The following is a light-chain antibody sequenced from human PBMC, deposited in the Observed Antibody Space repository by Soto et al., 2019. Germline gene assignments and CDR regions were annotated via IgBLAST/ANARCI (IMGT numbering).Light chain of an antibody. CDR3: QQYGSSPPSIT. CDR2: GAS. J-gene: IGKJ5*01. Sequence: EIVLRQSPGTLSLSPGERATLSCGASQRVSSSYLAWYQQKPGQAPRLLIYGASSRATGIPDRFSGSGSGTDFTLTISRLEPEDFAVYYCQQYGSSPPSITFGQGTRLEI. V-gene: IGKV3-20*01. CDR1: QRVSSSY.